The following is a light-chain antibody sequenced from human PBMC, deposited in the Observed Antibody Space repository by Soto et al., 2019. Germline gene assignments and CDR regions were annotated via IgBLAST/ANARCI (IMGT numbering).Light chain of an antibody. J-gene: IGLJ2*01. CDR1: SSDVGGYNY. CDR3: SSYTSSSTRAV. CDR2: EVS. V-gene: IGLV2-14*01. Sequence: QSALTQPASVSGSPGQSITISCTGTSSDVGGYNYVSWYQQHPGKAPKLMIYEVSNRPSGVSNRFSGSKSGNTASLTISGLQAEDEADYYCSSYTSSSTRAVFGGGTKLTVL.